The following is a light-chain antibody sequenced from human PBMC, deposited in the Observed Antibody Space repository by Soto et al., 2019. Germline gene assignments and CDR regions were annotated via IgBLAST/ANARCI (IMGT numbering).Light chain of an antibody. CDR1: QSVSSSY. V-gene: IGKV3-20*01. CDR2: GAS. J-gene: IGKJ2*01. Sequence: EIVLTHSPGTLSLSPGERATLSCRASQSVSSSYLAWYQQKPGQAPRLLISGASSSATGIPDRFSGSGSGTDFTLTISRLEPEDFAVYYCQQYGSSPPVTFGQGTKLEIK. CDR3: QQYGSSPPVT.